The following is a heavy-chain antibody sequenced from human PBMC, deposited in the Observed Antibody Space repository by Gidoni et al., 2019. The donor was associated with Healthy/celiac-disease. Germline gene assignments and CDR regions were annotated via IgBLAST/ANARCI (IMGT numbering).Heavy chain of an antibody. J-gene: IGHJ4*02. Sequence: QVQLQQWGAGLLKPSETLSLTCAVYGGSFSGYYWSWIRKPPGKGLEWIGEINHSGSTNYNPSLKSRVTISVDTSKNQFSLKLSSVTAADTAVYYCARGGKQWLAFWGQGTLVTVSS. D-gene: IGHD6-19*01. V-gene: IGHV4-34*01. CDR3: ARGGKQWLAF. CDR2: INHSGST. CDR1: GGSFSGYY.